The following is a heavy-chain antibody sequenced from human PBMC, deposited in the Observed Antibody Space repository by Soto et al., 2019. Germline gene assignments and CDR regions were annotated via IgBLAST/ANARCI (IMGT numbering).Heavy chain of an antibody. CDR3: AKSSSPLRNGVYYYYYMDV. D-gene: IGHD2-2*01. CDR1: GFTFSSYA. J-gene: IGHJ6*03. CDR2: ISGSGGST. Sequence: PGGSLRLSCAASGFTFSSYAMSWVRPAPGKGLEWVSAISGSGGSTYYADSVKGRFTISRDNSKNTLYLQMNSLRAEDTAVYYCAKSSSPLRNGVYYYYYMDVWGKGTTVTVSS. V-gene: IGHV3-23*01.